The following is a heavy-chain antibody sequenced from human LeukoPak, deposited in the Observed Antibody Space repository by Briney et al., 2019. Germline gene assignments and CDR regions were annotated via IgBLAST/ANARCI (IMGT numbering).Heavy chain of an antibody. CDR1: GFTFSSYA. D-gene: IGHD2-2*01. Sequence: PGGSLRLSCASSGFTFSSYAMSWVRQAPGKGLEWVSAISGSGGSTYSADSVKGRFTISRDNSTNPLYLQLNRLRAEDTAVYYCAKRYCSSTSCYYDYWGQGTLVTVSS. CDR2: ISGSGGST. J-gene: IGHJ4*02. V-gene: IGHV3-23*01. CDR3: AKRYCSSTSCYYDY.